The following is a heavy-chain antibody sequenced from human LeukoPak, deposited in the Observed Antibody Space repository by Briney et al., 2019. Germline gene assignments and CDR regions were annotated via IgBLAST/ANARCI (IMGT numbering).Heavy chain of an antibody. J-gene: IGHJ3*02. CDR1: HDSISNYY. CDR2: VYVSGST. D-gene: IGHD1-20*01. CDR3: ARDNWAFDI. Sequence: SETLSLTCTVSHDSISNYYWSWIWQPPGKGLEWIGYVYVSGSTYYNPSLKSRVTISVDTSKNQFSLKLSSVTAADTAVYYCARDNWAFDIWGQGTMVTVSS. V-gene: IGHV4-4*08.